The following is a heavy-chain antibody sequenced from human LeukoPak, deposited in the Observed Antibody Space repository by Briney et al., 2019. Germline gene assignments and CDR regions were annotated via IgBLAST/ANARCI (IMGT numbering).Heavy chain of an antibody. CDR3: AKIGSSSGYDY. V-gene: IGHV3-23*01. CDR1: GFTFSSFG. CDR2: ISGSGDDT. D-gene: IGHD3-22*01. J-gene: IGHJ4*02. Sequence: GGTLRLSCSASGFTFSSFGMSWVRQAPGKGLEWVSGISGSGDDTKSADSVKGRFTISRDNSKNMLYLQMNSLRAEDTAVYYCAKIGSSSGYDYWGQGTLVTVSS.